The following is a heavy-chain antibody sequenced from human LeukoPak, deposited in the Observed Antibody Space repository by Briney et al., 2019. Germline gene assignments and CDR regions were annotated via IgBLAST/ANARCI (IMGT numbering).Heavy chain of an antibody. CDR1: GGTFSSYA. Sequence: ASVKVSCKASGGTFSSYAISWVRQAPGQGLEWMGGIIPIFGTANYAQKFQGRVTITADESTSTAYMELSRLRSDDTAVYYCARNLYYYYGMDVWGQGTTVTVSS. V-gene: IGHV1-69*13. CDR3: ARNLYYYYGMDV. CDR2: IIPIFGTA. D-gene: IGHD1-14*01. J-gene: IGHJ6*02.